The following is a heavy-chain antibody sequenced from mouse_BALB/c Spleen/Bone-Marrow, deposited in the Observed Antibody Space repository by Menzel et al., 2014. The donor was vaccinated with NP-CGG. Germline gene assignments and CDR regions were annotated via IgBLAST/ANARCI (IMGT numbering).Heavy chain of an antibody. D-gene: IGHD2-4*01. CDR3: ARGIYYDYDDGGPFVY. CDR1: GYAFTNYL. Sequence: VQLQQSGAELVRPGTSVKVSCKASGYAFTNYLIEWVKKRPGQGLEWIGVINPGSGGTTYNEKFKDKATLTADDSSSTAYMQLSSLTFDDSTVYFCARGIYYDYDDGGPFVYLGQGTLVTVSA. J-gene: IGHJ3*01. V-gene: IGHV1-54*01. CDR2: INPGSGGT.